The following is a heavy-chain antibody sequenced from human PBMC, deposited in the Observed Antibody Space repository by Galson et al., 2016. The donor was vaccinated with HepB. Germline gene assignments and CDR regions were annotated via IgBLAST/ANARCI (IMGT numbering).Heavy chain of an antibody. Sequence: SLRLSCAASGFTFRSYAMTWVRQAPGKGLEWVSSVDPSVSTTSYADSEGRFTIYRDNSKNTRYPQMYSMKAEDTAVYYCAKGRGAGYSGCGWNLDYWGQGSLVTVSS. CDR3: AKGRGAGYSGCGWNLDY. V-gene: IGHV3-23*01. D-gene: IGHD5-12*01. J-gene: IGHJ4*02. CDR1: GFTFRSYA. CDR2: VDPSVSTT.